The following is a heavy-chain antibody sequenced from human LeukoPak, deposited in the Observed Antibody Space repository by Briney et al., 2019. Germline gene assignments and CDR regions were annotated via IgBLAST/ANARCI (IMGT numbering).Heavy chain of an antibody. J-gene: IGHJ4*02. CDR2: IKQDGSEK. D-gene: IGHD3-10*01. V-gene: IGHV3-7*01. Sequence: GGSLRLSCAASGFTFSSYWMSWVRQAPGKGLEWVANIKQDGSEKYYVDSVKGRFTISRDNAKNSLYLQMNSLRAEDTAVYYCARDKVKFINTAIFDYWGQGTLVSDSS. CDR1: GFTFSSYW. CDR3: ARDKVKFINTAIFDY.